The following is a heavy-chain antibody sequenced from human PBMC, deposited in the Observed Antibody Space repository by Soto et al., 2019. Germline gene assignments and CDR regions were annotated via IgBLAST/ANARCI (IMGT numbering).Heavy chain of an antibody. CDR1: GFTFTNYA. V-gene: IGHV3-23*04. CDR2: VTASGSMA. Sequence: EVQLVESGGGLVQPGGSLRLSCAASGFTFTNYAMSWVRQAPGKGLEWVSSVTASGSMAYHADSVQGRFTISRENSRNTLYLQMNSLRADDTAVYYCAKIHPGDDWGQGTLVTVSS. CDR3: AKIHPGDD. J-gene: IGHJ4*02.